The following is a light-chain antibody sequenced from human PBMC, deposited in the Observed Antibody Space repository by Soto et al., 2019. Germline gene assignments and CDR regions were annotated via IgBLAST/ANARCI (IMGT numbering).Light chain of an antibody. CDR1: SSNIGNNY. CDR2: DNN. Sequence: QSVLTQPPAVSAAPGQKVTISCSGSSSNIGNNYVSWYQQLPGTAPKLLIYDNNKRPSGIPDRFSGSKSGTSATPGIPGLPTGAEGDDYCGTWDSSLSAVVFGGGTQLTVL. CDR3: GTWDSSLSAVV. V-gene: IGLV1-51*01. J-gene: IGLJ2*01.